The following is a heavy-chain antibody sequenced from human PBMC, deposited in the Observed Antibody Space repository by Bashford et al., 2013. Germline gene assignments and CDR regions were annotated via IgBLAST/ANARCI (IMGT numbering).Heavy chain of an antibody. D-gene: IGHD7-27*01. CDR3: ARLAGDPYYYYGLDV. V-gene: IGHV5-51*01. J-gene: IGHJ6*02. CDR2: IYPGDSDI. Sequence: WVRQMPGKGLEWMGIIYPGDSDIRYSPSFQGQVTISADKSISTAYLQWSSLKASDTAMYYCARLAGDPYYYYGLDVWGQGTTVTVSS.